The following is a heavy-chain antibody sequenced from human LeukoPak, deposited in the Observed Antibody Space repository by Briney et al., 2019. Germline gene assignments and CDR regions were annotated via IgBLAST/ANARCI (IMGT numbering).Heavy chain of an antibody. CDR3: ARAGLYGDVDY. Sequence: PSETLSLTCAVYGGSFSGYYWSWIRQPPGKGLEWIGEINHSGSTNYNPSLKSRVTISVDTSKNQFSLKLNSVTAADTAVYYCARAGLYGDVDYWGQGTLVTVSS. D-gene: IGHD4-17*01. CDR1: GGSFSGYY. V-gene: IGHV4-34*01. CDR2: INHSGST. J-gene: IGHJ4*02.